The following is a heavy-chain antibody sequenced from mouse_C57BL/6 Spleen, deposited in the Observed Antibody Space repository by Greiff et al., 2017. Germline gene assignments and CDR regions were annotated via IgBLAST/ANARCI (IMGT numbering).Heavy chain of an antibody. CDR1: GYTFTSYW. Sequence: QVQLKQPGAELVKPGASVKLSCKASGYTFTSYWMHWVKQRPGQGLEWIGMIHPNSGSTNYNEKFKSKATLTVDKSSSTAYMQLSSLTSEDSAVYYCAPANWDQRGFAYWGQGTLVTVSA. CDR3: APANWDQRGFAY. D-gene: IGHD4-1*01. CDR2: IHPNSGST. V-gene: IGHV1-64*01. J-gene: IGHJ3*01.